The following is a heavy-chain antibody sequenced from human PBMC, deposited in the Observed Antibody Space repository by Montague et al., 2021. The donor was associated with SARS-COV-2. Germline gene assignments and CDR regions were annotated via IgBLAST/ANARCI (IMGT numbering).Heavy chain of an antibody. V-gene: IGHV4-34*01. CDR2: ISQCGAP. D-gene: IGHD3-9*01. J-gene: IGHJ3*02. CDR1: RGSFSNYY. Sequence: SETLSLTCAVSRGSFSNYYWTWIRQSPGKGLEWIGEISQCGAPXXTPSXXXRVTTSLDTSKKQISLNLNSVTVADTAVFFCARGRPVQGSFRHFDSISSGALDIWAQGSLVIVSS. CDR3: ARGRPVQGSFRHFDSISSGALDI.